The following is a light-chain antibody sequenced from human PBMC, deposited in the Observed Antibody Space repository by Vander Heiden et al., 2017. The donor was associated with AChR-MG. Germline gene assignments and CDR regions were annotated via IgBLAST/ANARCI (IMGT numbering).Light chain of an antibody. V-gene: IGKV2-29*02. CDR1: ESLLHSGGKTY. CDR2: EVS. J-gene: IGKJ2*01. Sequence: IVMTQTPLSVSVTPGQPASISCKSSESLLHSGGKTYLHWYLQRPGQSPHLLIYEVSSRFSGVPDRFSGSGSGTDFTLKISRVEAEDVGVYHCMQCINHTFGQGTKLELK. CDR3: MQCINHT.